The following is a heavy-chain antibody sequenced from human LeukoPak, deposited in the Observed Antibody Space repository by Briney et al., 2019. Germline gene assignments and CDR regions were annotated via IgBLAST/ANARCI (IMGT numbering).Heavy chain of an antibody. V-gene: IGHV4-30-4*01. CDR3: AGARLAYYYGMDV. J-gene: IGHJ6*02. CDR2: IYYTGAT. D-gene: IGHD6-19*01. CDR1: GDSIGSGDHY. Sequence: PSETLSLTCTVSGDSIGSGDHYWGWIRQSPEQGLEWIGYIYYTGATHYATSLKSRLTISIDTSNNHFSLKLTSVTVADTAVYYCAGARLAYYYGMDVWGQGTTVTVSS.